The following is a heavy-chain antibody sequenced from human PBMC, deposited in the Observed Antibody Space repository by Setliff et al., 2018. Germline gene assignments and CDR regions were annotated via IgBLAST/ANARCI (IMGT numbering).Heavy chain of an antibody. D-gene: IGHD4-17*01. CDR3: AGGRRYHYGWDFDY. J-gene: IGHJ4*02. V-gene: IGHV4-38-2*02. CDR2: ISHSGST. CDR1: GYSISSGHY. Sequence: PSETLSLTCTVSGYSISSGHYWGWSRQPPGKGLEWIGSISHSGSTYYNPSLRSRVTISLDPSKNQFSPKLTSVTAADTAVYYCAGGRRYHYGWDFDYWGQGTLVTVSS.